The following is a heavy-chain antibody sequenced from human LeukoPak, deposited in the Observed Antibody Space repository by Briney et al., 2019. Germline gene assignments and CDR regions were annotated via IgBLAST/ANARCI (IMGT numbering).Heavy chain of an antibody. J-gene: IGHJ5*02. V-gene: IGHV1-69*04. CDR2: IIPILGIA. CDR1: GGTFSSYA. CDR3: ASLSVLDYGDYVTANHWFDP. Sequence: SVKVSCKASGGTFSSYAISWVRQAPGQGLEWMGRIIPILGIANCAQKFQGRVTITADKSTSTAYMELSSLRSEDTAVYYCASLSVLDYGDYVTANHWFDPWGQGTLVTVSS. D-gene: IGHD4-17*01.